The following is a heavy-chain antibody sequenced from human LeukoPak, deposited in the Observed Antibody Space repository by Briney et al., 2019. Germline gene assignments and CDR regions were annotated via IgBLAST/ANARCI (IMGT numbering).Heavy chain of an antibody. CDR1: GGSISSGGYY. V-gene: IGHV4-31*03. CDR2: IYYSGST. D-gene: IGHD2/OR15-2a*01. CDR3: ASLSSENSGAFDI. J-gene: IGHJ3*02. Sequence: PSQTLSLTCTVSGGSISSGGYYWSWIRQHPGKGLEWIGYIYYSGSTYYNPSLKSRVTISVDTSKNQFSLKLSSVTAADTAVYYCASLSSENSGAFDIWGQGTMVTVSS.